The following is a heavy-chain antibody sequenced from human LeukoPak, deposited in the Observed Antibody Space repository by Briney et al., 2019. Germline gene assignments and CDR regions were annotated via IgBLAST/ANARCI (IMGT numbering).Heavy chain of an antibody. CDR3: AKDTTEQWLNAFDI. CDR2: ISWNSGSI. J-gene: IGHJ3*02. V-gene: IGHV3-9*01. Sequence: GGSLRLSCAASGFTFDDYAMHWVRQAPGKGLEWVSGISWNSGSIGYADSVEGRFTISRDNAKNSLYLQMNSLRAEDTALYYCAKDTTEQWLNAFDIWGQGTMVTVSS. D-gene: IGHD6-19*01. CDR1: GFTFDDYA.